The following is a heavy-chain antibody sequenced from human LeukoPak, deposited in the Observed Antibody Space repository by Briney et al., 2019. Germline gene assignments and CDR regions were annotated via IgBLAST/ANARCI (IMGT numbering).Heavy chain of an antibody. Sequence: ASVKVSCKASGYTFTGYYMHWVRQAPGQGLEWMGRINPNSGGTNYAQKFQGRVTMTRDTSTSTAYMELSRLRSDDTAVYYCARVLVGDDGDDTVFDYWGQGTLVTVSS. CDR1: GYTFTGYY. V-gene: IGHV1-2*06. CDR2: INPNSGGT. J-gene: IGHJ4*02. CDR3: ARVLVGDDGDDTVFDY. D-gene: IGHD4-17*01.